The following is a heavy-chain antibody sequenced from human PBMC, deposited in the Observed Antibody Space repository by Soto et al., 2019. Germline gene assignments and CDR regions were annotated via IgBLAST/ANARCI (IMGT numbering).Heavy chain of an antibody. J-gene: IGHJ4*02. CDR3: ARSSGYYYVSDY. CDR2: INHSGST. CDR1: GGPFSGYY. D-gene: IGHD3-22*01. Sequence: PSETLSLTCAVYGGPFSGYYWSWIRQPPGKGLEWIGEINHSGSTNHNPSLKSRVTISVDTSKNQFSLKLSSVTAADTAVYYCARSSGYYYVSDYWGQGTLVTVSS. V-gene: IGHV4-34*01.